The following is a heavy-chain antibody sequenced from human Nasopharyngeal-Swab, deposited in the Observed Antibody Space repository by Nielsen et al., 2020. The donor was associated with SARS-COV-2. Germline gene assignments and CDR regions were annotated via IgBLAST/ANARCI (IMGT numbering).Heavy chain of an antibody. Sequence: EPLKISCAVSGLTVSSTYMSWVRPAPGKGLEWVSVTEIGGTTHYADSVKGRFSISRDSSTNTLYLQMNNVRAEDTAVYYCARDLGGGYCTTTNCPGSWGQGTRVTVSS. V-gene: IGHV3-53*01. D-gene: IGHD2-2*01. CDR3: ARDLGGGYCTTTNCPGS. CDR2: TEIGGTT. J-gene: IGHJ1*01. CDR1: GLTVSSTY.